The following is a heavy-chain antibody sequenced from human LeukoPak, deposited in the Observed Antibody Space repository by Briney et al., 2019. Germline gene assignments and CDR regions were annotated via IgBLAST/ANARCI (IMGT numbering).Heavy chain of an antibody. CDR3: ARHPYPRDYFGSGNLIRRTRGNFYFDY. CDR1: GGSISSYY. CDR2: IYTSGST. V-gene: IGHV4-4*07. Sequence: PSETMSLTCTVSGGSISSYYWSWIRQPAGKGLEWIGRIYTSGSTNYNTSLRSRSTMSVDPSRNQCSLKLSSVTTADTAVYYCARHPYPRDYFGSGNLIRRTRGNFYFDYWGQGTLVTVSS. D-gene: IGHD3-10*01. J-gene: IGHJ4*02.